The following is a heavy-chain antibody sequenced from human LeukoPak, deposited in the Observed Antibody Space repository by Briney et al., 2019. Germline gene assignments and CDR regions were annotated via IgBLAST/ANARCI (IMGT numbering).Heavy chain of an antibody. Sequence: SSETLSLTCTVSGGSISSSSYYWGWIRQPPGKGLEWIGSIYYSGSTYYNPSLKSRVTISVDTSKNQFSLKLSSVTAADTAVYYCARQGGYCSSTSCYTGWFDPWGQGTLVTVSS. V-gene: IGHV4-39*01. CDR1: GGSISSSSYY. CDR2: IYYSGST. CDR3: ARQGGYCSSTSCYTGWFDP. J-gene: IGHJ5*02. D-gene: IGHD2-2*02.